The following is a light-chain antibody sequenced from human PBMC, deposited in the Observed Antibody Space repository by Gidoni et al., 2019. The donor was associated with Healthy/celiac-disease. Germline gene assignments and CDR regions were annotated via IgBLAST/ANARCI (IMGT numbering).Light chain of an antibody. Sequence: EIVMTQSPATLSVSPGERATLSCRASQSVSSNLAWYQQKPGQAPRLLIYGASTRATGIPAMFSGSGSGTEFTLTISSLQSEDFAVYYRQQYNNWPWYTFGQGTKLEIK. CDR1: QSVSSN. J-gene: IGKJ2*01. V-gene: IGKV3-15*01. CDR3: QQYNNWPWYT. CDR2: GAS.